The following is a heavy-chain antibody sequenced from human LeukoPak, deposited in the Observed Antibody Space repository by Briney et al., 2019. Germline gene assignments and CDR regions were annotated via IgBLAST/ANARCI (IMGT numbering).Heavy chain of an antibody. CDR2: ISSSGSTI. J-gene: IGHJ4*02. V-gene: IGHV3-11*04. D-gene: IGHD3-3*01. CDR1: GFTFSDYY. Sequence: GGSLRLSCAASGFTFSDYYMSWIRQAPGKGLEWVSYISSSGSTIYYADAVKGRFTISRDNAKNSLYLQMNSLRAEVTAVYYCARGDNVLRFLEWLSPIGYWGQGTLVTIS. CDR3: ARGDNVLRFLEWLSPIGY.